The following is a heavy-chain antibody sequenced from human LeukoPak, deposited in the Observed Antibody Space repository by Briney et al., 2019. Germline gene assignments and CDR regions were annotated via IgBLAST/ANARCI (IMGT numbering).Heavy chain of an antibody. J-gene: IGHJ3*02. CDR2: IIPILGIA. CDR3: ATSITGDSSGYSYSGPDAFDI. CDR1: GGTFSSYA. D-gene: IGHD3-22*01. Sequence: ASVKVSCKASGGTFSSYAISWVRQAPGQGLEWMGRIIPILGIANYAQKFQGRVTITADKSTSTAYMELSSLRSEDTAVYYCATSITGDSSGYSYSGPDAFDIWGQGTMVTVSS. V-gene: IGHV1-69*04.